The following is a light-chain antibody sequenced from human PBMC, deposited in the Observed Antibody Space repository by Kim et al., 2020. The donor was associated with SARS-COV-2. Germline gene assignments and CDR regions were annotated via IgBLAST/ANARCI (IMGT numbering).Light chain of an antibody. V-gene: IGKV3-11*01. CDR1: QSVSSY. CDR2: DAS. CDR3: QQRRT. Sequence: PGERATPSCRASQSVSSYLAWYQQKPGQAPRLLIYDASNRATGIPARFSGSGSGTDFTLTISSLEPEDFAVYYCQQRRTFGPGTKVDIK. J-gene: IGKJ3*01.